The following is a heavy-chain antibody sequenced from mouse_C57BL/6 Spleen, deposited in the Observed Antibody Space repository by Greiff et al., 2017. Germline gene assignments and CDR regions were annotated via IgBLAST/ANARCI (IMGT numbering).Heavy chain of an antibody. Sequence: QVQLQQSGPGLVQPSQSLSITCTVSGFSLTSYGVHWVRQSPGKGLEWLGVIWSGGSTDYNAAFISRLSISKDNTKSQVFFKMNSLQADDTAIYYCARMGGYLDYWGQGTTLTVSS. D-gene: IGHD1-1*02. J-gene: IGHJ2*01. V-gene: IGHV2-2*01. CDR3: ARMGGYLDY. CDR2: IWSGGST. CDR1: GFSLTSYG.